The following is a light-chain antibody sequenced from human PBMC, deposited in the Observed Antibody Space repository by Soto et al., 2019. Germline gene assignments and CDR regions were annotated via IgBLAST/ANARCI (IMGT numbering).Light chain of an antibody. J-gene: IGKJ1*01. CDR2: GAS. V-gene: IGKV3-15*01. Sequence: EIVLPQSPGTVSVFPGETVTLSCRASQSVSTNFAWYQQKPGQAPRLLIYGASTRATAVPARFTASGSGTEFTLTISSLQSEDFAVYYCQQYNTWPRTFGQGTKVDI. CDR1: QSVSTN. CDR3: QQYNTWPRT.